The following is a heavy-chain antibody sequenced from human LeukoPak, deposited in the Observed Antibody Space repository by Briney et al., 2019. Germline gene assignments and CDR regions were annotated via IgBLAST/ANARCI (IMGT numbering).Heavy chain of an antibody. D-gene: IGHD1-26*01. V-gene: IGHV3-48*02. J-gene: IGHJ6*02. Sequence: PGGSLRLSCAASGFSVSDYNIYWVRQAPGKGLEWVSYISGSSSSTYFADSVKGRFTISRDSAENSLHLRTNSLRDEDTAVYYCASQVRAGGGMDVWGQGTTVTVSS. CDR3: ASQVRAGGGMDV. CDR2: ISGSSSST. CDR1: GFSVSDYN.